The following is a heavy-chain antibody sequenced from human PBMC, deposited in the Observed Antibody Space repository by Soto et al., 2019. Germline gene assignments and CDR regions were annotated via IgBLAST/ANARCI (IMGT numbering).Heavy chain of an antibody. CDR3: AGPNLRFLEWLQHEHYGMDV. J-gene: IGHJ6*02. Sequence: SVKVSCKASGFTFTSSAVQWVRQARGQRLEWIGWIVVGSGNTNYAQKFQERVTITRGMSTSTAYMELSSLRSEDTAVYYCAGPNLRFLEWLQHEHYGMDVWGQGNTVTVSS. V-gene: IGHV1-58*01. D-gene: IGHD3-3*01. CDR2: IVVGSGNT. CDR1: GFTFTSSA.